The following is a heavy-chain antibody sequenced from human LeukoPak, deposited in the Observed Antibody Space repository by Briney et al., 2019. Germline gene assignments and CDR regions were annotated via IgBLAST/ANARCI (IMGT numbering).Heavy chain of an antibody. D-gene: IGHD3-3*01. CDR1: GYTFTGYG. CDR2: ISAYNGNT. V-gene: IGHV1-18*01. J-gene: IGHJ4*02. Sequence: ASVKVSCKASGYTFTGYGISWVRQAPGQGLEWMGWISAYNGNTNYAQKLQGRVTMTTDTSTSTAYMELRSLRSDDTAVYYCARDPAPYYDFWSGYYTYFDYWGQGTLVTVSS. CDR3: ARDPAPYYDFWSGYYTYFDY.